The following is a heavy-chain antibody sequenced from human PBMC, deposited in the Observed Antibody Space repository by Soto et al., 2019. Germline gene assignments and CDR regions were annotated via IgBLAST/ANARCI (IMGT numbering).Heavy chain of an antibody. J-gene: IGHJ4*02. CDR1: GGSISSRNYY. D-gene: IGHD3-9*01. V-gene: IGHV4-30-4*01. Sequence: QVQLQESGPGLLKPSQTLSLTYSVSGGSISSRNYYWSRIRQPPGKGLEWIGYIYYSGSTYYNPSLKSRVTISVDTSKNQFSLKLSSVAAADTAVYYCALTGYYDVDYWGQGTLVTVSS. CDR3: ALTGYYDVDY. CDR2: IYYSGST.